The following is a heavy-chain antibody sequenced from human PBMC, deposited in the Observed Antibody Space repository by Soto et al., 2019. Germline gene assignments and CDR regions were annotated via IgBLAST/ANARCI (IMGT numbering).Heavy chain of an antibody. CDR2: IYATGTT. Sequence: PSETLSLTCTVSGASISGYYWSWIRKSAGKGLEWIGRIYATGTTDYNPSLKSRVMMSVDTSKKQFSLKLRSVTAADTAVYYCVRDGTKILRGWFDPWGQGISVTVSS. V-gene: IGHV4-4*07. CDR1: GASISGYY. CDR3: VRDGTKILRGWFDP. D-gene: IGHD1-1*01. J-gene: IGHJ5*02.